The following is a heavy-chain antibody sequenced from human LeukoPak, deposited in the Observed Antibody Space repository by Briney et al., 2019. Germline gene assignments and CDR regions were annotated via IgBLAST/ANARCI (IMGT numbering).Heavy chain of an antibody. J-gene: IGHJ4*02. Sequence: GGSLRLSCAASGFTFSSYEMNWVRQAPGKGLVWVSHINSDGSSTNYADSVKGRFTIFRDNAKNTLYLQMNSLRAEDTAVYYCAGPMTEIDYWGQGTLVTVSS. D-gene: IGHD2-21*02. V-gene: IGHV3-74*01. CDR2: INSDGSST. CDR3: AGPMTEIDY. CDR1: GFTFSSYE.